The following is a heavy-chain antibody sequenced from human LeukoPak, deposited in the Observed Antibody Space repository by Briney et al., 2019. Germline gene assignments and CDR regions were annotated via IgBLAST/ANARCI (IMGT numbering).Heavy chain of an antibody. D-gene: IGHD2-15*01. V-gene: IGHV1-46*01. CDR1: GYTFTSYG. CDR2: INPSGGST. J-gene: IGHJ4*02. CDR3: ARDEVGAASFDY. Sequence: ASVKVSCKASGYTFTSYGISWVRQAPGRGLEWMGIINPSGGSTSYAQKFQGRVTMTRDTSTSTVYMGLSSLRSEDTAVYYCARDEVGAASFDYWGQGTLVTVSS.